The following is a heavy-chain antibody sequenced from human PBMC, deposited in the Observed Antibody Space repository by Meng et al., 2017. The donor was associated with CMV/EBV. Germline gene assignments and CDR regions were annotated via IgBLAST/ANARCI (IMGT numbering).Heavy chain of an antibody. CDR3: ARDRNRYCSGGSCYFWGGMGV. J-gene: IGHJ6*02. CDR1: GGSVSSGSYY. Sequence: GSLRLSCTVSGGSVSSGSYYWSWIRQPPGKGLEWIGYIYYSGSTNYNPSLKSRVTISVDTSKNQFSLKLSSVTAADTAVYYCARDRNRYCSGGSCYFWGGMGVWGQGTTVTVSS. V-gene: IGHV4-61*01. CDR2: IYYSGST. D-gene: IGHD2-15*01.